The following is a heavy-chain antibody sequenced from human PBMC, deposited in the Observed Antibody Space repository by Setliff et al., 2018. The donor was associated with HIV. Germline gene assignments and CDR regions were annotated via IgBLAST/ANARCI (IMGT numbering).Heavy chain of an antibody. CDR3: ARESLPGDAYYYYMDV. D-gene: IGHD4-17*01. CDR1: GFTFSNYC. J-gene: IGHJ6*03. CDR2: IKEDGSEN. Sequence: GGSLRLSCRASGFTFSNYCMSWVRQAPGKGLEWVATIKEDGSENYYADSVKGRFTISRDNAKNSLYLQMNSLRAEDTSVYYCARESLPGDAYYYYMDVWGKGTTVTVS. V-gene: IGHV3-7*01.